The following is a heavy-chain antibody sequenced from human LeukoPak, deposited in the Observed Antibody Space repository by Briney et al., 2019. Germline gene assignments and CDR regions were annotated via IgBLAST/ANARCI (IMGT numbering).Heavy chain of an antibody. V-gene: IGHV3-7*04. CDR1: GFTFSSYW. J-gene: IGHJ4*02. D-gene: IGHD3-10*01. Sequence: GGSLRLSCAASGFTFSSYWMSWVRQAPGKGLEWVANIKQDGSEKYYVDSVKGRFTISRDNAKNSLYLQMNSLRAEDTAVYYCATDLRTMVRGVTRPYFDYWGQGTLVTVSS. CDR3: ATDLRTMVRGVTRPYFDY. CDR2: IKQDGSEK.